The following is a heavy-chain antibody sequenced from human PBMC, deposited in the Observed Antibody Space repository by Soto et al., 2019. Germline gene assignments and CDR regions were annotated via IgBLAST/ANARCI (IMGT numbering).Heavy chain of an antibody. CDR3: ARDGLESGDYYGMDV. V-gene: IGHV1-2*04. CDR2: INPNSGGT. J-gene: IGHJ6*02. Sequence: ASVKVSCKASGYTFTGYYMHWVRQAHGQGLEWMGWINPNSGGTNYAQKFQGWVTMTRDTSISTAYMELSRLRSDDTAVYYCARDGLESGDYYGMDVWGQGTTVTVSS. D-gene: IGHD3-10*01. CDR1: GYTFTGYY.